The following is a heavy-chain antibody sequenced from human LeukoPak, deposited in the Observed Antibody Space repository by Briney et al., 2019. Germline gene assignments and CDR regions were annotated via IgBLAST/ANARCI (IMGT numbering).Heavy chain of an antibody. CDR2: IRKKASGGAT. CDR1: EFALGDYA. J-gene: IGHJ4*02. Sequence: GGSLKLSCTASEFALGDYARNWFRQAPGKGLEWVGFIRKKASGGATEYAASVRGRFTISRDDSKSIAYLQVNSLTTDDTAVYYCTRGYNIPFDYWGQGTLVTVSS. V-gene: IGHV3-49*03. CDR3: TRGYNIPFDY. D-gene: IGHD5-18*01.